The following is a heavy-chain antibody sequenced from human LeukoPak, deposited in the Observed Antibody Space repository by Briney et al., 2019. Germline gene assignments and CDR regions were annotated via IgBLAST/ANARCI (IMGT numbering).Heavy chain of an antibody. CDR3: ARDGTAVAADNWFDP. V-gene: IGHV1-18*01. D-gene: IGHD6-19*01. CDR2: IGAYNGNT. CDR1: GYTFTSYG. J-gene: IGHJ5*02. Sequence: ASVKVSCKASGYTFTSYGISWVRQAPGQGLEWMGWIGAYNGNTNYAQKLQGRVTMTTDTSTSTAYMELRSLRSDDTAVYYCARDGTAVAADNWFDPWGQGTLVTVSS.